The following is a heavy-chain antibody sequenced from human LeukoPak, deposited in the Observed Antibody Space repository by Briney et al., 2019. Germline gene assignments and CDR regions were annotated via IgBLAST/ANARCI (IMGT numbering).Heavy chain of an antibody. Sequence: SVKVSCKASGGTFSSYAISWVRQAPGQGLEWMGGIIPIFGTAHYAQKFQGRVTITADESTSTAYMELSSLRSEDTAVYYCARARELGYCSGGSCYSRYYFDYWGQGTLVTVSS. J-gene: IGHJ4*02. CDR1: GGTFSSYA. CDR2: IIPIFGTA. V-gene: IGHV1-69*01. CDR3: ARARELGYCSGGSCYSRYYFDY. D-gene: IGHD2-15*01.